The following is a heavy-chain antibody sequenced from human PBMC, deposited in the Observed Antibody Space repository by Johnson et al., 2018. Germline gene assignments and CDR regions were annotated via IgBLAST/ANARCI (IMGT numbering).Heavy chain of an antibody. D-gene: IGHD4-11*01. CDR1: GGTFSSYA. V-gene: IGHV1-69*01. J-gene: IGHJ6*02. Sequence: QVQLVQSGAEVKKPGSSVKVSCNASGGTFSSYAISWVRQAPGQGLEWMGGLIPIFGTANSAQKFQGRVTITADESTSTAYMELSSPRSEDTAVYYCGRGLYRNYGDYYYGMDVWGQGTTVTVSS. CDR2: LIPIFGTA. CDR3: GRGLYRNYGDYYYGMDV.